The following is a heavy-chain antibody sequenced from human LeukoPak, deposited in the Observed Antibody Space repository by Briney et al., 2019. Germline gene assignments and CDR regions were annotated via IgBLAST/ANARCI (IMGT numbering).Heavy chain of an antibody. CDR3: ARHAVYSGDYSFWFDP. J-gene: IGHJ5*02. CDR1: GGSITTYY. D-gene: IGHD1-26*01. CDR2: LYYSGIT. V-gene: IGHV4-59*08. Sequence: PSETLSLTCTVSGGSITTYYWSWIRQPPGKGLEWIAYLYYSGITNYNPSLKSRVSISVDTSKNLFSLSLSSVTAADTAVYYCARHAVYSGDYSFWFDPWGLGTLVTVSS.